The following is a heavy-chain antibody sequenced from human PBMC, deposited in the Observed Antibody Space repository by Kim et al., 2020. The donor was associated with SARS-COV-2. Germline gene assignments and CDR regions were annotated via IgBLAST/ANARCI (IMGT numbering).Heavy chain of an antibody. CDR1: GFSFDNYA. D-gene: IGHD6-13*01. Sequence: GGSLRLSCAASGFSFDNYAMHWARQAPGKGLEWLAVVSYDDKSEAYAHSVKGRSTISRDNSRNRLYLQIDSLTSDDTATYYCARGDIGRGQQLILGTFDLWGQGTLVTVSS. J-gene: IGHJ3*01. V-gene: IGHV3-30*04. CDR2: VSYDDKSE. CDR3: ARGDIGRGQQLILGTFDL.